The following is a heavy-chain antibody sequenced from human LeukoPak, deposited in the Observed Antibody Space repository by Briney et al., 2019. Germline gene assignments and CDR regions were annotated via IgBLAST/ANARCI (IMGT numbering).Heavy chain of an antibody. CDR3: AAHRAATYYFDY. CDR2: IYHSGST. V-gene: IGHV4-30-2*01. CDR1: GGSISSGGYS. Sequence: SQTLSLTCAVSGGSISSGGYSWSWIRQPPGKGLEWIGYIYHSGSTYYNPSLKSRVTISVDRSKNQFSLKLSSVTAADTAVYYCAAHRAATYYFDYWGQGTLVTVSP. J-gene: IGHJ4*02. D-gene: IGHD1-14*01.